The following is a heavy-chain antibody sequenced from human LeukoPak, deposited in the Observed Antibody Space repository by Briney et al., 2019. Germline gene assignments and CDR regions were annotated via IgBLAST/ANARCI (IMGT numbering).Heavy chain of an antibody. CDR1: GYSSINYG. Sequence: ESLKISCKASGYSSINYGIGWTGQVPRKGLELMRIIYPADYDTRYGPSFQGQVTISADKSISTAYLQWSSLTPSDTAMYYCVRGGGNGWWYYWGQAAMVSVRS. CDR3: VRGGGNGWWYY. J-gene: IGHJ4*02. V-gene: IGHV5-51*01. D-gene: IGHD6-19*01. CDR2: IYPADYDT.